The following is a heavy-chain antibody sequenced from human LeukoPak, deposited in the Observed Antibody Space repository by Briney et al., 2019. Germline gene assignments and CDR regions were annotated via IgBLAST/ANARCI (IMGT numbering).Heavy chain of an antibody. CDR2: IYYSGST. CDR3: ARYLDSSYSYYYYMDV. Sequence: PSETLSLTCTVSGGSISSSSYYWGWIRQPPGKGLEWLGSIYYSGSTYYNPSLKSRVTSVDTSKNQFSLKLNSVTAADTAVYYCARYLDSSYSYYYYMDVWGKGTTDTVSS. CDR1: GGSISSSSYY. J-gene: IGHJ6*03. V-gene: IGHV4-39*07. D-gene: IGHD2-2*03.